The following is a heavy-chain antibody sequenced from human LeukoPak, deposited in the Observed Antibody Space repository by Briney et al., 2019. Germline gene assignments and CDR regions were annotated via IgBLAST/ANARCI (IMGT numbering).Heavy chain of an antibody. D-gene: IGHD3-22*01. V-gene: IGHV5-51*01. CDR3: ARSSSGCSHAHLEI. Sequence: KFGESLKISCKGSGYSFTSYWIGWVRQMPGKGLEWMGIIYPGDSDTRYSPSLQGQVTISVDKSISTAYLQWSSLKASDTAMYYCARSSSGCSHAHLEIWGQGTMVTVSS. CDR1: GYSFTSYW. J-gene: IGHJ3*02. CDR2: IYPGDSDT.